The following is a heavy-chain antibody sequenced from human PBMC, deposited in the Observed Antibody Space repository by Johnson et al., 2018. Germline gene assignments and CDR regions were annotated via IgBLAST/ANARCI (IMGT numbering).Heavy chain of an antibody. V-gene: IGHV4-61*08. CDR2: VHHTGST. CDR3: ARGQSGLSKPLDWYFDL. CDR1: GGSVSSGGYY. Sequence: QVQLQESGPGLVKPSETLSLTCTVSGGSVSSGGYYWSWIRQAPGKGLEWIGYVHHTGSTIYNPSLKSRVTILVDTSKNQFSLKLTSVTAADTAVFYFARGQSGLSKPLDWYFDLWAVAPGSLSPQ. D-gene: IGHD3-3*01. J-gene: IGHJ2*01.